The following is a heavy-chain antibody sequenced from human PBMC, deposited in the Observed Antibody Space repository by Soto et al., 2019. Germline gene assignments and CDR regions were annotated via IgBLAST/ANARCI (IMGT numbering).Heavy chain of an antibody. CDR1: GFTFSDYY. Sequence: QVQLVESGGGLVKPGGSLRLSCAASGFTFSDYYMTWLRQAPGKGLEWVSKISGSGATIYYADSVKGRVTVSRDNAKNSLYLQMDSLRAEDTAVYYCASDPYYYASAYWGQGTLLTVSS. D-gene: IGHD3-10*01. J-gene: IGHJ4*02. V-gene: IGHV3-11*01. CDR3: ASDPYYYASAY. CDR2: ISGSGATI.